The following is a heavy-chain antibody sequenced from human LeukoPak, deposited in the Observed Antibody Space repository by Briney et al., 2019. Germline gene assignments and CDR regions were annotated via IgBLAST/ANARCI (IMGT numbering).Heavy chain of an antibody. CDR1: GYIFTSYW. CDR2: IYPGDSDT. V-gene: IGHV5-51*01. J-gene: IGHJ4*02. CDR3: ATRPYSGLFDY. Sequence: GASLKISCKGSGYIFTSYWIGWVRQLPGKGLEWMGIIYPGDSDTRYSPSFQGQVTISVDKSISTAYLQWSSLKASDTAMYYCATRPYSGLFDYWGQGTLVTVSS. D-gene: IGHD5-12*01.